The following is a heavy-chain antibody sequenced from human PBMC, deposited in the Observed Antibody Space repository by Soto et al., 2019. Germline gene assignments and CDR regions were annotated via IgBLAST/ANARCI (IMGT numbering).Heavy chain of an antibody. Sequence: QVQLVQSGAEVKKPGASVKVSCKASGYTFTSYAMHWVRQAPGQRLEWMGWINAGYCNLKYSQKFQGRVTITGDTSESTAYMELSSLRSEDTAVYYCARDRGVVVPTDAFDIWGQGTMVTVSS. J-gene: IGHJ3*02. CDR3: ARDRGVVVPTDAFDI. V-gene: IGHV1-3*01. D-gene: IGHD2-2*01. CDR2: INAGYCNL. CDR1: GYTFTSYA.